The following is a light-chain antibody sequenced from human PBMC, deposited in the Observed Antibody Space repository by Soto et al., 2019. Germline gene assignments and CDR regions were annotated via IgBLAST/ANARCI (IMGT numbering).Light chain of an antibody. CDR1: SSDVGGYNY. V-gene: IGLV2-8*01. J-gene: IGLJ1*01. CDR2: EVS. Sequence: QSVLTQPPSASGSPGQSVTISCTGTSSDVGGYNYVSWYQHHPGKAPKLLIYEVSKRPSGVPDRFSGSKSANTASLTVSGLQAVDEADHFCSSYAGDYNLYVFGTGTKVTVL. CDR3: SSYAGDYNLYV.